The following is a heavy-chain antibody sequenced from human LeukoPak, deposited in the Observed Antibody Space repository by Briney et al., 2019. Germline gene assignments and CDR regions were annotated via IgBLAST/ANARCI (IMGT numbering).Heavy chain of an antibody. J-gene: IGHJ4*02. CDR1: GFTISNYW. CDR2: IKQDGSAE. V-gene: IGHV3-7*01. CDR3: ARDLFDY. Sequence: GGSLRLSCAVSGFTISNYWMSWVRQAPGKGLEWVATIKQDGSAEFYVDSVEGRFAISRDSAKNSLYLQMNSLRDDDTAVYYCARDLFDYWGQGTLVTVSS.